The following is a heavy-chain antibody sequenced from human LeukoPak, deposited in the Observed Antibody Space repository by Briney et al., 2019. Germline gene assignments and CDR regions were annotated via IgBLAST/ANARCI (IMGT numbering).Heavy chain of an antibody. CDR1: GFTVSSNY. Sequence: GGSLRLSCAASGFTVSSNYMSWVRQAPGKGLEWVSVIYSGGSTYYADSVKGRFTISRDNSKNTLYLQMNSLRAEDTAVYYCAKADYDFWSGYYPAWYYYGMDVWGQGTTVTVSS. D-gene: IGHD3-3*01. J-gene: IGHJ6*02. V-gene: IGHV3-66*01. CDR3: AKADYDFWSGYYPAWYYYGMDV. CDR2: IYSGGST.